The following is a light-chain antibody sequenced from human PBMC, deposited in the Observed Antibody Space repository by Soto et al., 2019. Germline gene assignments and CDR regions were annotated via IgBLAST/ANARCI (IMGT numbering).Light chain of an antibody. J-gene: IGKJ1*01. CDR3: HQYHTYST. Sequence: RVIITCWDSQTISTWVARYQHKTGKAPTLLIYDASSLESGVPSRFSGGGSGTEFTLTISSLQPDDFATYYCHQYHTYSTFGQGTKVDI. V-gene: IGKV1-5*01. CDR1: QTISTW. CDR2: DAS.